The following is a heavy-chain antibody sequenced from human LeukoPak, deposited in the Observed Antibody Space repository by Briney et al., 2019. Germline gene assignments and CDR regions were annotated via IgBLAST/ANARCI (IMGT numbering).Heavy chain of an antibody. J-gene: IGHJ4*02. CDR3: ARVSCGGDCYEYYFDY. Sequence: SETLSLTCTVSGGSISSYYWSWIRQPPGKGLEWIGYIYYSGSTNYNPSLKSRVTISVDTSKNQFSLKLSPVTAADTAVYYCARVSCGGDCYEYYFDYWGQGTLVTVSS. D-gene: IGHD2-21*02. V-gene: IGHV4-59*01. CDR1: GGSISSYY. CDR2: IYYSGST.